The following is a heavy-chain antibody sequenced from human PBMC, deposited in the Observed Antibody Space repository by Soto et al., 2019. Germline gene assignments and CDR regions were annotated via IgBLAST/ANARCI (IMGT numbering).Heavy chain of an antibody. CDR2: VSPSGNT. CDR1: GDSISGGYY. CDR3: ARDRGSYGMDV. J-gene: IGHJ6*02. Sequence: QVQLQESGPGLVKPSQTLSLTCTVSGDSISGGYYWSWIRQHPGKGLEWIGYVSPSGNTYYNPSLNSRVYSSIDTYKNHFSLEVSSVNAADTAVYYCARDRGSYGMDVWGQGTTVTVSS. V-gene: IGHV4-31*03.